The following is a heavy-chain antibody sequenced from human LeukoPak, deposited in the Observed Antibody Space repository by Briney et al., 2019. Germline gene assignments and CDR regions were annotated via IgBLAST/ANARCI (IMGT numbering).Heavy chain of an antibody. V-gene: IGHV3-64*01. Sequence: PGGSLRLSCAASGFTFSSYAMHWVRQAPGKGLEYVSAISSNGGSTYYANSVKGRFTISRDNSKNTLYLQMGSLRAEDMAVYYCARRAGAYSHPYDYWGQGTLVTASS. J-gene: IGHJ4*02. CDR1: GFTFSSYA. CDR2: ISSNGGST. D-gene: IGHD4/OR15-4a*01. CDR3: ARRAGAYSHPYDY.